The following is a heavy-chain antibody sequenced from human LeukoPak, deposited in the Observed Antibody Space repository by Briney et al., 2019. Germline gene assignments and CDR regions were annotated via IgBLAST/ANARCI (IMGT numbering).Heavy chain of an antibody. Sequence: PSETLSLTCTVSGGSISSSSYYWGWIRQPPGKGLEWIGEINHSGSTNYNPSLKSRVTISVDTSKNQFSLKLSSVTAADTAVYYCARNGDHYYYYYYMDVWGKGTTVTVSS. D-gene: IGHD4-17*01. CDR3: ARNGDHYYYYYYMDV. CDR2: INHSGST. V-gene: IGHV4-39*07. CDR1: GGSISSSSYY. J-gene: IGHJ6*03.